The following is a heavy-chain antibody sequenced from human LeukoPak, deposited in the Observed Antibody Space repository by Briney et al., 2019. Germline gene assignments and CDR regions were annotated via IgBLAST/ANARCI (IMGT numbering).Heavy chain of an antibody. Sequence: PGRSLRLSCAASGFTFSSYAMHWVRQAPGKGLEWVAVISYDGSNKYYADSVKGRLTISRDNSKNTLYLQMNSLRAEDTAVYYCARDVYYDILTGLDLYYYYYGMDVWGKGATVTVSS. V-gene: IGHV3-30*04. CDR2: ISYDGSNK. CDR1: GFTFSSYA. J-gene: IGHJ6*04. CDR3: ARDVYYDILTGLDLYYYYYGMDV. D-gene: IGHD3-9*01.